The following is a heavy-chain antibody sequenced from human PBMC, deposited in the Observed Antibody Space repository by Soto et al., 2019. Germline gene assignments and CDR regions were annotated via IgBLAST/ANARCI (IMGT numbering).Heavy chain of an antibody. J-gene: IGHJ4*02. Sequence: GGSLRLSCAASGFTFSSYAMSWVRQAPGKGLEWVSAISGSGGSTYYADSVKGRFTISRDNSKNTLYLQMNSLRAEDTAVYYCAKDRKGSSSDRVYRHFDYWGQGTLVTVSS. V-gene: IGHV3-23*01. D-gene: IGHD6-6*01. CDR2: ISGSGGST. CDR1: GFTFSSYA. CDR3: AKDRKGSSSDRVYRHFDY.